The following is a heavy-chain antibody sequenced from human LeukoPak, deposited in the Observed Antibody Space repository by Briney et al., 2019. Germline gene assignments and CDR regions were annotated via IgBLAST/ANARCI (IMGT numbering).Heavy chain of an antibody. CDR1: GFTFSSFA. V-gene: IGHV3-64D*09. D-gene: IGHD2/OR15-2a*01. J-gene: IGHJ4*02. CDR2: ISRNGGST. Sequence: PGRSLRLSCSASGFTFSSFAMHWVRRAPGKGLEYVAAISRNGGSTYYADSVKGRFTISRDNSKNTLYLQMSSLRAEDTAVYLCVKDLRSDFMGVLSRYLSYWGQGTLVTVSS. CDR3: VKDLRSDFMGVLSRYLSY.